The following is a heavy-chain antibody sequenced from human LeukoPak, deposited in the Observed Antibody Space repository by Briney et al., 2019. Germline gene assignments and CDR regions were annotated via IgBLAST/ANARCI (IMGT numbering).Heavy chain of an antibody. CDR3: ARGVGAIINPFDY. D-gene: IGHD1-26*01. CDR2: ISSSSSYI. Sequence: KPGGSLRLSCAASGFTFSSYSMNWVRQAPGKGLEWVSSISSSSSYIYYADSVKGRFTISRDNAKNSLYLQMNSLRAEDTAVYYCARGVGAIINPFDYWGQGTLVTVSS. J-gene: IGHJ4*02. V-gene: IGHV3-21*01. CDR1: GFTFSSYS.